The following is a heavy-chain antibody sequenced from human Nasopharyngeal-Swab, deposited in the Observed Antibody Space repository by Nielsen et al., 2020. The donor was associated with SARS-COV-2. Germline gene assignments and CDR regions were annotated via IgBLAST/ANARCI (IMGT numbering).Heavy chain of an antibody. J-gene: IGHJ4*02. CDR3: AKDEAGMGY. CDR1: GFTFDDYA. Sequence: GGSRRLSCAASGFTFDDYAMHWVRKAPGKGLEGVSGISWNSGSIGYADSVKGRFTISRDNAKNSLYLQMNSLRAEDTALYYCAKDEAGMGYWGQGTLVTVSS. CDR2: ISWNSGSI. V-gene: IGHV3-9*01. D-gene: IGHD6-19*01.